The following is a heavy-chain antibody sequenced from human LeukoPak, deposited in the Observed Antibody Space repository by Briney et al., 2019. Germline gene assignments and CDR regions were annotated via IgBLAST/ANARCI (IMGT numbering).Heavy chain of an antibody. Sequence: PSETLSLTCTVSGGSISSHHWSWIRQPPGKGLEWIGYIYYSGSTNYNLSLKSRLTISVDTSKNQFSLKLSSVTAADTAVYYCAKGVVVAPDVTPFDYWGQGTLVTVSS. CDR2: IYYSGST. CDR3: AKGVVVAPDVTPFDY. CDR1: GGSISSHH. D-gene: IGHD2-2*01. J-gene: IGHJ4*02. V-gene: IGHV4-59*11.